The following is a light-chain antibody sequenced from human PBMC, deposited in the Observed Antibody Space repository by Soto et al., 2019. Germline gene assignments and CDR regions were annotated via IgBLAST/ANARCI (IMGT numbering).Light chain of an antibody. J-gene: IGKJ1*01. V-gene: IGKV1-5*03. CDR3: QQYNNWPRT. CDR1: ERINNY. CDR2: KAS. Sequence: DIQMTQSPSSLSASVGDRVTITCRASERINNYLNWYQQKPGRAPKLLIYKASNLETGVPSRFSGSGSGTEFTLTISSLQSEDFAVYYCQQYNNWPRTFGQGTKV.